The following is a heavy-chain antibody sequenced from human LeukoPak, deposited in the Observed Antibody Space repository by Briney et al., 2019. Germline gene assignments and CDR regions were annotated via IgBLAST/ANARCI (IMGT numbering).Heavy chain of an antibody. Sequence: GGSLRLSCAASGFTFSSYGIPWVRQAPGKGLEWVSTISATGGSTYYADSVKGRFTISRDNSKDTLYLQMNSLRAEDTAVYYCAKGGYSSGWRNYFDYWGRGTLVTVSS. J-gene: IGHJ4*02. CDR3: AKGGYSSGWRNYFDY. CDR2: ISATGGST. CDR1: GFTFSSYG. V-gene: IGHV3-23*01. D-gene: IGHD6-19*01.